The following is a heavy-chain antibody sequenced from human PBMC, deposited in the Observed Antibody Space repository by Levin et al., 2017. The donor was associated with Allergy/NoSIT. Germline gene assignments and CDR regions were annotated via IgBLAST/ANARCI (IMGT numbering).Heavy chain of an antibody. Sequence: GESLKISCKHSGDSFTSFWISWVRQMPGKGLEWMGRIDPTDSYTDYSPSFQGHVTISADKSLTTAYLQWSSLKATHTAIYYCASWDRRYKFGSGSRGFWGQGTLVTVSS. J-gene: IGHJ4*02. V-gene: IGHV5-10-1*01. D-gene: IGHD3-10*01. CDR1: GDSFTSFW. CDR2: IDPTDSYT. CDR3: ASWDRRYKFGSGSRGF.